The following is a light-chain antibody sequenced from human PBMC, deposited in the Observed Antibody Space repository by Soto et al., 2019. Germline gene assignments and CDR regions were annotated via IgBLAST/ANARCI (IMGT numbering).Light chain of an antibody. J-gene: IGLJ1*01. CDR3: QSYDSRLSGYV. V-gene: IGLV1-40*01. Sequence: QSVLAAPPSVSGTPGQRVTISCTGSSANIGAAYNVDWYQQLPGTAPKLLIYGNNNRPSGVPARFSGSKSGTSASLAIAGLXAEDEGDYYCQSYDSRLSGYVFGTGTKVTVL. CDR1: SANIGAAYN. CDR2: GNN.